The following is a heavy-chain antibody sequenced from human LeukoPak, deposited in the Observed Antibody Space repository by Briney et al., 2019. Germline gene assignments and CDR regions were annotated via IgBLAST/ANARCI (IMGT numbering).Heavy chain of an antibody. Sequence: PGGSLRLSCAASGFTFSSYAMSWVRQAPGKGLECVSAISGSGGSTYYADSVKGRFTISRDNSRDTLYLQMNSLRAEDTAVYHCAKGYYDYVWGSYYFDYWGQGTLVTVSS. D-gene: IGHD3-16*01. V-gene: IGHV3-23*01. CDR3: AKGYYDYVWGSYYFDY. CDR2: ISGSGGST. CDR1: GFTFSSYA. J-gene: IGHJ4*02.